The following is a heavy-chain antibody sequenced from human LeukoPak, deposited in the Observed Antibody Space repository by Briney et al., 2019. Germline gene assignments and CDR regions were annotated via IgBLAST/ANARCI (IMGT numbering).Heavy chain of an antibody. D-gene: IGHD3-16*01. CDR1: GFTFSSDA. V-gene: IGHV3-23*01. Sequence: PGGPLRLSCAASGFTFSSDAMSWVRQAPGKGLEWVSAISGSGGSTYYADSVKGRFTISGDNSKNTLYLQMNSLRAEDTAVYYCAKVPTFYYYYMDVWGKGTTVTVSS. CDR3: AKVPTFYYYYMDV. J-gene: IGHJ6*03. CDR2: ISGSGGST.